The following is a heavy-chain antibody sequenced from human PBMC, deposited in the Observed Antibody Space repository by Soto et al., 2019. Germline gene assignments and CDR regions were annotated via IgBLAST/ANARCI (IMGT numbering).Heavy chain of an antibody. CDR1: GFSVSSSH. D-gene: IGHD3-22*01. CDR2: IYSGGSA. J-gene: IGHJ5*02. V-gene: IGHV3-53*01. Sequence: PGGSLRLSCAASGFSVSSSHMNWVRQAPGKGLEWVSVIYSGGSAYYAVSVKGRFTISRDNSRNTVFLQMNGLRAEDTAMYYCARARQYYDCELDPWGQGTLVTVSS. CDR3: ARARQYYDCELDP.